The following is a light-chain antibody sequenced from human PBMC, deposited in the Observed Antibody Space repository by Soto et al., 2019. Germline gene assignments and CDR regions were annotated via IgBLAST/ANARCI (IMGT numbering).Light chain of an antibody. Sequence: DIQMTQSPSSLSATVGDRVTITCRASQSIRTDLGWYQQKPGKAPKRLIYTASGLQSGVPSRFSGSGSGAEFTLTISSLQPEDFATYYCLQHNSYPRTFGQGTKVDIK. CDR3: LQHNSYPRT. V-gene: IGKV1-17*01. CDR2: TAS. J-gene: IGKJ1*01. CDR1: QSIRTD.